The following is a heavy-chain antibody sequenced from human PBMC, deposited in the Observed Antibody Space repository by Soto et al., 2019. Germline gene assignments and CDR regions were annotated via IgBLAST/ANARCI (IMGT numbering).Heavy chain of an antibody. Sequence: SETLSLTCTVSGGSISSYYWSWIRQPPGKGLEWIGYIYYSGSTNYNPSLKSRVTISVDTSKNQFSLKLSSVTAADTAVYYCAREQGGSSGSFGYWGQGTLVTVSS. CDR1: GGSISSYY. CDR3: AREQGGSSGSFGY. D-gene: IGHD3-22*01. V-gene: IGHV4-59*01. J-gene: IGHJ4*02. CDR2: IYYSGST.